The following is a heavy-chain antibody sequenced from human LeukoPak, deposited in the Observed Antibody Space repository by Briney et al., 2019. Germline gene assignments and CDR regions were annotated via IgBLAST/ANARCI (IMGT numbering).Heavy chain of an antibody. CDR2: MNPNNGNT. Sequence: ASVKVSCKASGYTFTSYDINWVRQATGQGLEWMGWMNPNNGNTGYVEKFQGRVNMTRDASISTAYVELSSLRSEDTAVYYCARGFTSGWYANWFDPWGQGTLVTVSS. CDR1: GYTFTSYD. V-gene: IGHV1-8*01. J-gene: IGHJ5*02. D-gene: IGHD6-19*01. CDR3: ARGFTSGWYANWFDP.